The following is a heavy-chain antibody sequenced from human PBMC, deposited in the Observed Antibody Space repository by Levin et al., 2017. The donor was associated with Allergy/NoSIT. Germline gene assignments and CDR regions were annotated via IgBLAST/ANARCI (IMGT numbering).Heavy chain of an antibody. CDR3: AKDYIHDQGFWGSPMNDAFDI. V-gene: IGHV3-23*01. CDR2: ISGSGGST. Sequence: GESLKISCAASGFTFSSYAMSWVRQAPGKGLEWVSAISGSGGSTYYADSVKGRFTISRDNSKNTLYLQMNSLRAEDTAVYYCAKDYIHDQGFWGSPMNDAFDIWGQGTMVTVSS. J-gene: IGHJ3*02. CDR1: GFTFSSYA. D-gene: IGHD3-16*01.